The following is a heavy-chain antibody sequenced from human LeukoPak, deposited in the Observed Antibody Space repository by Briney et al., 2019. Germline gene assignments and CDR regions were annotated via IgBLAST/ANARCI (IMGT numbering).Heavy chain of an antibody. Sequence: SVKVSCKASGGTFSSYAISWVRQAPGQGLEWMGRIIPILGIANYAQKFQGRVTITADKSTSTAYMELSSLRSEDTAVYYCARSGADYDSSGYSDYWGQGTLVTVSS. J-gene: IGHJ4*02. CDR1: GGTFSSYA. CDR2: IIPILGIA. V-gene: IGHV1-69*04. CDR3: ARSGADYDSSGYSDY. D-gene: IGHD3-22*01.